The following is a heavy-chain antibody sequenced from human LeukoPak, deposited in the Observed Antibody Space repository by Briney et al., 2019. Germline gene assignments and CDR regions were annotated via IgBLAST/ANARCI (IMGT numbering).Heavy chain of an antibody. J-gene: IGHJ4*02. CDR2: ISDIGSI. Sequence: SETLSLTCAVSGGSISSYYWSWIRQPPGKGLEWIAYISDIGSINYNPSLKSRVTISLDTSKNQFSLKLSSVTAADTAVYYCAGHHPRNTVDFWGQGTLVTVSS. CDR1: GGSISSYY. V-gene: IGHV4-59*08. CDR3: AGHHPRNTVDF. D-gene: IGHD2-8*02.